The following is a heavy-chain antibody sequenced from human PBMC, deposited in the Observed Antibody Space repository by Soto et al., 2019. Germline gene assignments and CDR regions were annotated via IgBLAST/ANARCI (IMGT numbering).Heavy chain of an antibody. Sequence: SGPTLVNPTQTLTLTCTFSGFSLITIGLGVGWIRQPPGKALEWLALIYWNDDKRYSPSLKSRLTITKDTSKNQVVLTMTNMDPVDTATYYCAHRFAAGFRGGWFDPWGQGTLVTVSS. V-gene: IGHV2-5*01. CDR2: IYWNDDK. J-gene: IGHJ5*02. D-gene: IGHD6-13*01. CDR3: AHRFAAGFRGGWFDP. CDR1: GFSLITIGLG.